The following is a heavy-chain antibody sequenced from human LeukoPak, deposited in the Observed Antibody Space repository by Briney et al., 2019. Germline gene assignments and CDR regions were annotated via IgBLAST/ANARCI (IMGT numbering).Heavy chain of an antibody. CDR2: TDSDGSST. D-gene: IGHD4-17*01. Sequence: GGSLRLSCAASGFTFSNYWIYWVRQAPGKGLVWVSRTDSDGSSTGYADSVKGRFTISRDDAKNTLYPQMNSLRVEDTAVYYCATGGDYGRYWGQGTLVTVSS. CDR1: GFTFSNYW. V-gene: IGHV3-74*01. J-gene: IGHJ4*02. CDR3: ATGGDYGRY.